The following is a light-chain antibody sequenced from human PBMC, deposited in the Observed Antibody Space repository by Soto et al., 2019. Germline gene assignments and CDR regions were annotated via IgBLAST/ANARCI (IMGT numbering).Light chain of an antibody. Sequence: QSVLTQPPSVSAAPGQKVTISCSGSSSNIGSDYVSWYQQLPGTAPKLLIYDNNKRPSGIPDRFSGSKSGTSATLGITGLQTGDEADYYCGTWERSLSAVVFGGGTKLTVL. V-gene: IGLV1-51*01. CDR2: DNN. J-gene: IGLJ2*01. CDR3: GTWERSLSAVV. CDR1: SSNIGSDY.